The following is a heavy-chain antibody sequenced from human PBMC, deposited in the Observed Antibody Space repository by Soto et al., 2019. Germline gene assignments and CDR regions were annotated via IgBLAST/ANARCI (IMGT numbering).Heavy chain of an antibody. CDR2: ISYDGSNK. CDR3: AGARGTPNWFDP. J-gene: IGHJ5*02. V-gene: IGHV3-30-3*01. CDR1: GFTFSSYA. Sequence: PGGSLRLSCAASGFTFSSYAMHWVRQAPGKGLEWVAVISYDGSNKYYADSVKGRFTISRDNSKNTLYLQMNSLRAEDTAVYYCAGARGTPNWFDPWGQGTLVTVSS. D-gene: IGHD3-10*01.